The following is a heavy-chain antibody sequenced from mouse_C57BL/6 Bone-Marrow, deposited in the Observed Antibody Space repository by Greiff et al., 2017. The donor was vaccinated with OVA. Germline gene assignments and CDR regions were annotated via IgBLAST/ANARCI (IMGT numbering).Heavy chain of an antibody. V-gene: IGHV1-18*01. J-gene: IGHJ3*01. D-gene: IGHD3-2*02. CDR3: ARPAQAAAWFAY. Sequence: EVQLQQSGPELVKPGASVKIPCKASGYTFTDYNMDWVKQSHGTSLEWIGDINPNNGGTIYNQKFKGKATLTVDKSSSTAYMELRSLTSEDTAVYYCARPAQAAAWFAYWGQGTLVTVSA. CDR1: GYTFTDYN. CDR2: INPNNGGT.